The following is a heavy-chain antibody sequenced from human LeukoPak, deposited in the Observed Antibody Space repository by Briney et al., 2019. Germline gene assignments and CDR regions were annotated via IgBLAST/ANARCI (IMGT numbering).Heavy chain of an antibody. CDR3: AGLKVSSWYEMNSLDY. CDR1: GYSFTSYW. CDR2: IYPGDSDT. D-gene: IGHD6-13*01. J-gene: IGHJ4*02. Sequence: LGESLKISCKGSGYSFTSYWIGWVRQMPGKGLEWMGIIYPGDSDTRYSPSFQGQVTISADKSISTAYLQWSSLKASDTAMYYCAGLKVSSWYEMNSLDYWAREPWSPSPQ. V-gene: IGHV5-51*01.